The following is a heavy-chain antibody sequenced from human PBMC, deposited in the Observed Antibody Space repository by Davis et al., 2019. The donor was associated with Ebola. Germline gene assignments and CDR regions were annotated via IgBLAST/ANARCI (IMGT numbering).Heavy chain of an antibody. D-gene: IGHD2-8*02. Sequence: GASLKISCAASGFTFNKYGMFWVRQAPGKGLEWVENIWYDGSREYYADSVKGRFTISRDNAKNSLFLQMDSLRAEDTAVYYCARDRGYCSGGACYRLLDYWGQGTLVTVSS. CDR2: IWYDGSRE. J-gene: IGHJ4*02. CDR3: ARDRGYCSGGACYRLLDY. CDR1: GFTFNKYG. V-gene: IGHV3-33*07.